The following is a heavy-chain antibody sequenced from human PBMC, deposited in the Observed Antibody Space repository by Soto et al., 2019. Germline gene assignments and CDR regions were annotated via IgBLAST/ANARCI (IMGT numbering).Heavy chain of an antibody. V-gene: IGHV3-11*01. CDR1: GFTFSDYY. CDR3: ARDASLVVEDTGGWFDP. D-gene: IGHD5-18*01. J-gene: IGHJ5*02. CDR2: ITYSGSNI. Sequence: QVHLVASGGGLVKPGGSLRLSCAASGFTFSDYYMGWLRQAPGKGLEWVSYITYSGSNIYYADSVMGRFTISRDNAKNSLYLEMNSLRAEDTAVYYCARDASLVVEDTGGWFDPWGQGTLVTVAS.